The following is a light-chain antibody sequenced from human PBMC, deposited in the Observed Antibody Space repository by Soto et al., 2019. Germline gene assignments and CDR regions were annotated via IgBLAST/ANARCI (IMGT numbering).Light chain of an antibody. V-gene: IGKV1-33*01. CDR2: DAS. Sequence: DIQMTQSPSSLSASVGDRVSFTCQARQDISKFLNWYQHKPGQAPSLLIYDASKSQFGVPSRFSGSGSGTDFTFTISSLQPEDNATDYCQQYDNRPFTFGPGTKVDVK. CDR1: QDISKF. CDR3: QQYDNRPFT. J-gene: IGKJ3*01.